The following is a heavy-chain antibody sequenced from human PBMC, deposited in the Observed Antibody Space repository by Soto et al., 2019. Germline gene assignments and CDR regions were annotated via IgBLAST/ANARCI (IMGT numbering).Heavy chain of an antibody. CDR3: AHSDYCSSTSCYVVVFDY. D-gene: IGHD2-2*01. CDR2: IYWDDDK. J-gene: IGHJ4*02. CDR1: GFSLSTSGVG. Sequence: QITLKESGPTLVKPTQTLTLTCTFSGFSLSTSGVGVGWIRQPPGKALEWLALIYWDDDKRYSPSLKSRLTITKDTSKNQVVLTMTNMDPVDTATYYCAHSDYCSSTSCYVVVFDYWGQGTLVTVSS. V-gene: IGHV2-5*02.